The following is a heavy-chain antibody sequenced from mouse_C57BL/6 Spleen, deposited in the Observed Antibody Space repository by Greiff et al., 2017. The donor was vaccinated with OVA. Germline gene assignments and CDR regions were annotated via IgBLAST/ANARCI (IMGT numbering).Heavy chain of an antibody. Sequence: QVQLQQSGAELVRPGASVTLSCKASGYTFTDYEMHWVKQTPVHGLEWIGAIDPETGGTAYNQKFKGKAILTADKSSSTAYMELRSLTSEDSAVYYCTRRNDGNYFDYWGQGTTLTVSS. D-gene: IGHD2-1*01. V-gene: IGHV1-15*01. J-gene: IGHJ2*01. CDR2: IDPETGGT. CDR3: TRRNDGNYFDY. CDR1: GYTFTDYE.